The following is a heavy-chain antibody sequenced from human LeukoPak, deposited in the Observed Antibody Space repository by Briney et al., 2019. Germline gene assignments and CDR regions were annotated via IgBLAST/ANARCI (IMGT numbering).Heavy chain of an antibody. CDR3: AREVRRSFAVGQSNWFDP. CDR1: GGTFSSYA. V-gene: IGHV1-69*05. Sequence: ASVKVSCKASGGTFSSYAISWVRQAPGQGLEWMGGIIPIFGTANYAQKFQGRVTITTDESTSTAYMELSSLRSEDTAVYYCAREVRRSFAVGQSNWFDPWGQGTLVTVSS. CDR2: IIPIFGTA. J-gene: IGHJ5*02. D-gene: IGHD3-3*01.